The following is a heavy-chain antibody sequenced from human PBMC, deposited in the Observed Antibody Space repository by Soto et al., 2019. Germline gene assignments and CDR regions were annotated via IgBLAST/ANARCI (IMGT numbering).Heavy chain of an antibody. Sequence: LVESGGGLVQPGGSLRVSCAAPGFTVSGKYMSWVRQAPGKRLEWVSVIYSDGRTYYADSVKGRFIISRDNSKNTLYLQMDSLRAEDTAVYYCADYPWTRDTFDIWGQGTTVTVSS. D-gene: IGHD3-16*01. CDR3: ADYPWTRDTFDI. CDR1: GFTVSGKY. CDR2: IYSDGRT. V-gene: IGHV3-66*01. J-gene: IGHJ3*02.